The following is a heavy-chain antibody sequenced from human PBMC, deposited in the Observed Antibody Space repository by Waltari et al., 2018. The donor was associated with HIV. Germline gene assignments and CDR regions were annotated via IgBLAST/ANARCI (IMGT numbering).Heavy chain of an antibody. D-gene: IGHD3-10*01. V-gene: IGHV3-30*03. Sequence: QVQLVESGGGVAQPGRSLRLSCAASGFSFRNYAMHWVRQAPGKGREWLTLISYEETNEYYTDSVRGRFTISRDNSKNMLYLQMNNLRPEDTAIYYCVVSSFDYWGQGTLVTVSS. J-gene: IGHJ4*02. CDR1: GFSFRNYA. CDR2: ISYEETNE. CDR3: VVSSFDY.